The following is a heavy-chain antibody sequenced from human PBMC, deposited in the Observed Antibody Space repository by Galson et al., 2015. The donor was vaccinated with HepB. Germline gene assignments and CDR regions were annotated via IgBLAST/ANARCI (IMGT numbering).Heavy chain of an antibody. J-gene: IGHJ4*02. V-gene: IGHV3-23*01. CDR2: ISGSGGST. CDR3: AKCSRNMDNFDY. Sequence: SLRLSCAASGFTFSSYAMSWVRQAPGKGLEWVSGISGSGGSTYYADSVKGRFTISRDNSKNTLYLQMNSLRAEDTAVYYCAKCSRNMDNFDYWGQGTLVTVSS. CDR1: GFTFSSYA. D-gene: IGHD2-15*01.